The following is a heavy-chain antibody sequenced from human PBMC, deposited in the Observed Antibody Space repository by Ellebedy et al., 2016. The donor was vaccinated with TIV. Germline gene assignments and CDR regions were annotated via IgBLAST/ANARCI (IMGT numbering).Heavy chain of an antibody. V-gene: IGHV4-31*03. CDR2: IYYSGST. Sequence: LRLSCTVSGGSISSGGYYWSWIRQHPGKGLEWIGYIYYSGSTYYNPSLKSRVTISVDTSKNQFSLKLSSVTAADTAVYYCARRVGVVTASHNYWFDPWGQGTLVTVSS. CDR1: GGSISSGGYY. CDR3: ARRVGVVTASHNYWFDP. D-gene: IGHD2-21*02. J-gene: IGHJ5*02.